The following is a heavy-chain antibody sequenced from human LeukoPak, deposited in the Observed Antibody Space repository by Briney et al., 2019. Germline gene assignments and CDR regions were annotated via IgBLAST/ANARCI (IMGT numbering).Heavy chain of an antibody. CDR3: ARVGPLRYFDWSNLLVWFDP. V-gene: IGHV4-61*02. Sequence: SQTPSLTCTVSGDSMTSDNYYWSWLRQPAGKGLEWIGRIFASGTVSYSPSLKSRVTISVDTSKNQFSLKLSSVTAADTAVYYCARVGPLRYFDWSNLLVWFDPWGQGTLVTVSS. CDR1: GDSMTSDNYY. J-gene: IGHJ5*02. CDR2: IFASGTV. D-gene: IGHD3-9*01.